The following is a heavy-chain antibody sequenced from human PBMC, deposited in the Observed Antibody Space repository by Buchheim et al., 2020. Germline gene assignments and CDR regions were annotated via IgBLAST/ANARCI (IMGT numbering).Heavy chain of an antibody. D-gene: IGHD2-21*01. J-gene: IGHJ5*02. Sequence: QITLKESGPAVVKPTQTLTLTCSFSGFSLRTSEVSVAWIRQSPGKALEWLALIFWDGDKRYSPSLKNRLTISKATSKNKVVLTMTNVDPLDTGTYYCAMGTICGDCIVASAYEAWGQGTL. CDR1: GFSLRTSEVS. CDR2: IFWDGDK. CDR3: AMGTICGDCIVASAYEA. V-gene: IGHV2-5*02.